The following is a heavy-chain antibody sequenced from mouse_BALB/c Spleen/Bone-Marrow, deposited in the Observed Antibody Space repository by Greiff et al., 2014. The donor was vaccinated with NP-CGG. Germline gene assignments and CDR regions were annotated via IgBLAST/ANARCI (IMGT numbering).Heavy chain of an antibody. Sequence: LVESGAELVKPGASVKLSCKASGYTFTSYWMHWVKQRPGQGLEWIGEIIPSNGRTNYNEKFKSKATLTVDKSSNTAYMQHSSLASEDSAVYYCARRLLQYFDDWGAGTTVTVSS. J-gene: IGHJ1*01. D-gene: IGHD2-3*01. CDR2: IIPSNGRT. CDR1: GYTFTSYW. V-gene: IGHV1S81*02. CDR3: ARRLLQYFDD.